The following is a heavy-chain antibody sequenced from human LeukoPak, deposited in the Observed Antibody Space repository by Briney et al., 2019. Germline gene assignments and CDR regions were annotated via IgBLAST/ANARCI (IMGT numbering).Heavy chain of an antibody. J-gene: IGHJ5*02. CDR2: IYYSGST. V-gene: IGHV4-59*01. CDR1: GVSISSYY. D-gene: IGHD6-13*01. Sequence: SETLSLTCAVSGVSISSYYWSWVRQPPGKGLEWVGYIYYSGSTNYNPSLMSRVTISVETSKNQFSLKLSSVTAADTAVYYCSRVGSIAAAIGPFDAWGQGTLVTVSA. CDR3: SRVGSIAAAIGPFDA.